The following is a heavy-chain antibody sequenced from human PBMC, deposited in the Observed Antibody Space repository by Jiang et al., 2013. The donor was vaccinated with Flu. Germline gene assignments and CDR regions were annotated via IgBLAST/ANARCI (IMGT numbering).Heavy chain of an antibody. J-gene: IGHJ6*03. Sequence: SLTCTVSGGSISSGDYYWSWIRQPPGKGLEWIGYIYYSGSTYYNPSLKSRVTISVDTSKNQFSLKLSSVTAADTAVYYCASRRSSYSGSYYDYYYYLHGRLGQRDHGHRLL. CDR2: IYYSGST. V-gene: IGHV4-30-4*01. CDR1: GGSISSGDYY. D-gene: IGHD1-26*01. CDR3: ASRRSSYSGSYYDYYYYLHGR.